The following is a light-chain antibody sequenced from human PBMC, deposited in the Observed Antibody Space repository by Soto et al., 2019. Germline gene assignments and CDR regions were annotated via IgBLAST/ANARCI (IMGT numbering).Light chain of an antibody. J-gene: IGKJ1*01. CDR2: KAS. Sequence: DIQMTQSPSTLSASVGDRVTITCRASQSISSWLAWYQQKPGKAPKVLIYKASSLESGAPSRFSRSGSGTEFPLTISSLQPDDFATYYCQQYSTYTWTFGQGTKVEIK. CDR3: QQYSTYTWT. CDR1: QSISSW. V-gene: IGKV1-5*03.